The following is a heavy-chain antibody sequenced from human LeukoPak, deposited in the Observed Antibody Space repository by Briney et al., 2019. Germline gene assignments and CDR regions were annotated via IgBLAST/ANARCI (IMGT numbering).Heavy chain of an antibody. CDR2: IIPIFGTA. CDR3: ARHLSSGWLFDY. V-gene: IGHV1-69*06. Sequence: SAKVSCKASGGTFSSYAISWVRQAPGQGLEWMGGIIPIFGTANYAQKFQGRVTITADKSTSTAYMELSSLRSEDTAVYYCARHLSSGWLFDYWGQGTLVTVSS. J-gene: IGHJ4*02. CDR1: GGTFSSYA. D-gene: IGHD6-19*01.